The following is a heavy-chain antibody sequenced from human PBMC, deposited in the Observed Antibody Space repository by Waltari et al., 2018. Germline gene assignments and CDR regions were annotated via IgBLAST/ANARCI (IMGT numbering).Heavy chain of an antibody. CDR2: IYWNDDK. CDR3: AHSWGSRDCYNFCGN. J-gene: IGHJ4*02. D-gene: IGHD2-21*01. Sequence: QITLKESGPTLVKPTQTLTLTCTFSGFSLSTSGVGVGWIRQPPGKALEWLALIYWNDDKRYSPSLKSRLTITKDTSKNQVILTMTNMDPVDTATYYCAHSWGSRDCYNFCGNWGQGTLVTVSS. V-gene: IGHV2-5*01. CDR1: GFSLSTSGVG.